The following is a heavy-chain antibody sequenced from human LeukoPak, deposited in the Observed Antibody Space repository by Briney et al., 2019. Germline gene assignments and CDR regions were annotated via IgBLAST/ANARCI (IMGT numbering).Heavy chain of an antibody. CDR1: GFTFSTYS. Sequence: GGSLRLSCAASGFTFSTYSMNWVRQAPGKGLEWISYISSSRTFIWYADSVKGRFAISRDSAKDSLYLQMNSLRAEDTAVYYCAKLVGATLFDYWGQGTLVTVSS. CDR3: AKLVGATLFDY. D-gene: IGHD1-26*01. J-gene: IGHJ4*02. CDR2: ISSSRTFI. V-gene: IGHV3-48*01.